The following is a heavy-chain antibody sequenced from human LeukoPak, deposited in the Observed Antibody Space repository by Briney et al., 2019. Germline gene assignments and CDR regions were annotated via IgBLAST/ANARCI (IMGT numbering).Heavy chain of an antibody. V-gene: IGHV4-31*03. J-gene: IGHJ4*02. D-gene: IGHD2-8*01. CDR1: GGSISSGGYY. Sequence: SETLSLTCTVSGGSISSGGYYWSWIRQHPGKGLECIGYIYYSGSTYYNPSLKSRVTISVDTSKNQFSLKLSSVTAADTAVYYCATALRYCTNGVCYTVDYWGQGTLVTVSS. CDR3: ATALRYCTNGVCYTVDY. CDR2: IYYSGST.